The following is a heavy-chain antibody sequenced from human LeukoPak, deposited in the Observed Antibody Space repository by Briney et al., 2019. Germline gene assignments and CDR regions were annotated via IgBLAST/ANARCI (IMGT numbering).Heavy chain of an antibody. V-gene: IGHV3-23*01. CDR2: ISAGGGNT. Sequence: GGSLRLSCAASAFTFSSYAMSWVRQAPGKGLEWVSTISAGGGNTYYADSVKGRSTISRDNSKNTLYLQMNSLRAEDTAIYYCATALRLLEWYPYWGQGTLVTVSS. CDR3: ATALRLLEWYPY. CDR1: AFTFSSYA. D-gene: IGHD3-3*01. J-gene: IGHJ4*02.